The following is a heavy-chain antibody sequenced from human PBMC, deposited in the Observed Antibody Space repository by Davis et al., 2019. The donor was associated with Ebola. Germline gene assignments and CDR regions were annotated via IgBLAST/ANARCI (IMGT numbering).Heavy chain of an antibody. Sequence: GESLKISCAVSGFTFSSYWMNWVRQAPGKGLEWVAIIKQDGSEKYYVDSVKGRFTISRANAKSSLYLQMNSLRAEDTAVYYCTRAAFGSYYFDYWGQGTLVTVSS. CDR3: TRAAFGSYYFDY. J-gene: IGHJ4*02. CDR2: IKQDGSEK. V-gene: IGHV3-7*03. CDR1: GFTFSSYW. D-gene: IGHD3-3*01.